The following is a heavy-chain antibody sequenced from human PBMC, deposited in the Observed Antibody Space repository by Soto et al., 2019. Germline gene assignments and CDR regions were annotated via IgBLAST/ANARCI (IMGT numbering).Heavy chain of an antibody. CDR2: INPNSGGT. V-gene: IGHV1-2*02. Sequence: QVQLVQSGAEVEKPGASVKVSCKAAGYSFTAFYLHWVRQARGQGFEWLGWINPNSGGTYYSQKFRARVTLTRDTSISTAYMELTGLSSDDTAVYYCARANSIRPYFYNMDVWGQGTTVTVSS. CDR1: GYSFTAFY. J-gene: IGHJ6*03. CDR3: ARANSIRPYFYNMDV. D-gene: IGHD2-21*01.